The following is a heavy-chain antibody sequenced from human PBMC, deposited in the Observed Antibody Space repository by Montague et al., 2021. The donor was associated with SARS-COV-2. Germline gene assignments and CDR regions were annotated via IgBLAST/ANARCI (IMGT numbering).Heavy chain of an antibody. V-gene: IGHV4-34*01. CDR2: INHSGST. Sequence: SEILSLTCAVYGGSFSGYYWSWIRQPPGKGLEWIGEINHSGSTNYNPSLKSRVTISVDTSKNQFSLKLSSVTAADTAVYYCGRARQDVVVPALGIGAYYYYYYMDVWGKGTTVTVSS. D-gene: IGHD2-2*01. CDR1: GGSFSGYY. J-gene: IGHJ6*03. CDR3: GRARQDVVVPALGIGAYYYYYYMDV.